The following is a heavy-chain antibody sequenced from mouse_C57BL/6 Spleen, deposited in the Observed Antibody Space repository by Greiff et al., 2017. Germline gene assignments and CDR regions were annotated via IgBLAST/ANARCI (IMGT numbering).Heavy chain of an antibody. CDR3: ARGYYDYPRAY. J-gene: IGHJ3*01. V-gene: IGHV3-1*01. D-gene: IGHD2-4*01. CDR1: GYSITSGYD. CDR2: ISYSGST. Sequence: VQLQQSGPGMVKPSQSLSLTCTVTGYSITSGYDWHWIRHFPGNKLEWMGYISYSGSTNYNPSLKSRISITHDTSKNHFFLKLNSVTTEDTATYYCARGYYDYPRAYWGQGTLVTVSA.